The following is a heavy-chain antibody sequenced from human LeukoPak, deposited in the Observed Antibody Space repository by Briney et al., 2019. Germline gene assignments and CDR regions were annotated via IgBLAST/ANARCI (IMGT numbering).Heavy chain of an antibody. CDR2: IYPGDSDT. CDR1: GYSFTSYW. J-gene: IGHJ6*02. V-gene: IGHV5-51*01. D-gene: IGHD3-10*01. Sequence: GESLKISCKGSGYSFTSYWIGWVRQMPGKGLEWRGIIYPGDSDTRYSPSFQGQVTISADKSISTAYLQWSSLKASDTAMYYCARVGADGSGSYYNDYYYYGMDVWGQGTTVTVSS. CDR3: ARVGADGSGSYYNDYYYYGMDV.